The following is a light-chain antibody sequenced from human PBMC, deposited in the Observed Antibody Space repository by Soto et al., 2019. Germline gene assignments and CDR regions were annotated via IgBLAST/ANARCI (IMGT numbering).Light chain of an antibody. Sequence: DIQLTQSPPTLSASVGDRVTITCRASQSIKYYLAWYQQMPGKAPKLLIYGASSLQSGVPSRFSGSGSGTEFTLTISRQQPDDFATYFCQHHNSYSQTFGQGTKVEIK. CDR1: QSIKYY. J-gene: IGKJ1*01. V-gene: IGKV1-5*01. CDR3: QHHNSYSQT. CDR2: GAS.